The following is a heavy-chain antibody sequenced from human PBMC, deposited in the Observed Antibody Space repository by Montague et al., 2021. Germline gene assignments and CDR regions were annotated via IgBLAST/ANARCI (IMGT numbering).Heavy chain of an antibody. Sequence: SLRLSCVASGFTFSNYWMHWVRQAPGKGLVWVSHIKYNGSRTGYADSVKGRFTISRDNAKNTLYLQMNSLRVGDTAVYYCAISAFSAALDTWGQGTLVTVSS. CDR1: GFTFSNYW. V-gene: IGHV3-74*01. CDR2: IKYNGSRT. J-gene: IGHJ5*02. CDR3: AISAFSAALDT. D-gene: IGHD6-25*01.